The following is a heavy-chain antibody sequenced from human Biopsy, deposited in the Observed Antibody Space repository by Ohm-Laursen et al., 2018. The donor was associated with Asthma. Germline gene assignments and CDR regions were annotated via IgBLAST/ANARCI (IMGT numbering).Heavy chain of an antibody. D-gene: IGHD3-16*01. CDR2: RPSFGPA. Sequence: SVKVSCKASGDTFSSFGVSWVRQAPGQGFEWMAGRPSFGPAKFAQKFQGRVTITADVSARTAFMELHSLRTEDTALEWGVGKEGEKEEGGEGKRGKVSSASPTSPKVFPLSAAF. CDR1: GDTFSSFG. V-gene: IGHV1-69*13. J-gene: IGHJ3*01. CDR3: VGKEGEKEEGGEGKRGKVSSASPTSPKVFPLSAAF.